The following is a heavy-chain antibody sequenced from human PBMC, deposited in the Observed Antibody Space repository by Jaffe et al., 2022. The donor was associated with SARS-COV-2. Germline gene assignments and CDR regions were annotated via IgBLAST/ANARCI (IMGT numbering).Heavy chain of an antibody. J-gene: IGHJ4*02. D-gene: IGHD3-9*01. CDR2: IKSKTDGGTT. CDR3: TTNLYYDILTGIDY. CDR1: GFTFSNAW. Sequence: EVQLVESGGGLVKPGGSLRLSCAASGFTFSNAWMSWVRQAPGKGLEWVGRIKSKTDGGTTDYAAPVKGRFTISRDDSKNTLYLQMNSLKTEDTAVYYCTTNLYYDILTGIDYWGQGTLVTVSS. V-gene: IGHV3-15*01.